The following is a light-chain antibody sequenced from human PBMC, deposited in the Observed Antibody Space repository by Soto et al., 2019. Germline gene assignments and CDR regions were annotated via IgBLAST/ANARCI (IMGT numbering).Light chain of an antibody. CDR1: QSVGSN. J-gene: IGKJ4*01. Sequence: EIVMTQSPATLSVSPEARAPLSCRASQSVGSNLVWYQQKPGQAPRLLIYDASYRATGIPARFSGSGSGTDFTLTISSLEPEDFAVYYCQQRSSCPLTFGGGTKVDIK. CDR2: DAS. CDR3: QQRSSCPLT. V-gene: IGKV3-11*01.